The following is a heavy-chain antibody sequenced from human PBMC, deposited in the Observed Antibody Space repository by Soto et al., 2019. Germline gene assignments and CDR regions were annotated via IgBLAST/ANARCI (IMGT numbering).Heavy chain of an antibody. D-gene: IGHD3-3*01. V-gene: IGHV1-69*01. CDR2: IIPFFDLA. CDR3: EREARNYDFWSGYYSPDVFDY. Sequence: QVQLVQSGAEVKKPGSSVKVSCKASGGTFSTYAVSWVRQAPGQGLEWMGGIIPFFDLANYAQNFQGRVTITADEPKGTAYMELSSLRSEDTAVYYCEREARNYDFWSGYYSPDVFDYWGQGTLVTVSS. J-gene: IGHJ4*02. CDR1: GGTFSTYA.